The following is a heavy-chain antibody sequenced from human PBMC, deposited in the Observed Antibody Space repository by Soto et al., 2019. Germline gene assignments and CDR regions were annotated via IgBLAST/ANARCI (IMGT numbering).Heavy chain of an antibody. J-gene: IGHJ4*02. CDR1: GGTFSSYA. CDR2: IIPIFGTA. Sequence: ASVKVSCKASGGTFSSYAISWVRQAPGQGLEWMGGIIPIFGTANYAQKFQERVTITRDMSTSTAYMELSSLRSEDTAVYYCAAGSLSSFDYWGQGTLVTVSS. CDR3: AAGSLSSFDY. V-gene: IGHV1-69*05.